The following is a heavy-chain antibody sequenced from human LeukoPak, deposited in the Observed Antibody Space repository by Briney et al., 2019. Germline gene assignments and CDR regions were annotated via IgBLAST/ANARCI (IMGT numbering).Heavy chain of an antibody. D-gene: IGHD2-15*01. J-gene: IGHJ6*02. V-gene: IGHV3-48*01. CDR2: ISSSSSTI. CDR3: ARGSCSGGSCYSWYYYYGMDV. Sequence: GGSLRLSCAASGFTFSSYSMNWVRQAPGKGLEWVSYISSSSSTIYYADSVKGRFTISRDNAKNSLYLQMNSLRAEDTAVYYCARGSCSGGSCYSWYYYYGMDVWGQGTTVTVSS. CDR1: GFTFSSYS.